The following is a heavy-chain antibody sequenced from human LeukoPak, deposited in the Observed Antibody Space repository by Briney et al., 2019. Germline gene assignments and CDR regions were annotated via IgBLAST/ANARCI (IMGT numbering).Heavy chain of an antibody. CDR2: TSATSNTL. V-gene: IGHV3-48*01. J-gene: IGHJ3*02. CDR3: VRGNYYDSSGYPHAFDI. D-gene: IGHD3-22*01. CDR1: GFTFSAYS. Sequence: GGSLRLTCTASGFTFSAYSMAWVRRAPGTGLEWIAYTSATSNTLYYADSVKGRFTISRDNEKSSVFLQMNSLRAGDTAAFYCVRGNYYDSSGYPHAFDIWGQGTMVTVSS.